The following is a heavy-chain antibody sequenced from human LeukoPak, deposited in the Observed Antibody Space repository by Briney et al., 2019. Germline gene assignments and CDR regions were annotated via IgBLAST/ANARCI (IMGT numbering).Heavy chain of an antibody. CDR3: VSGQDYSFDY. CDR2: ISSSGSTI. Sequence: SGGSLRLSCAAFGFTFSSYDMNWVRQAPGKGLEWVSYISSSGSTIYYAGSVKGRFTISRDNAKNSLYLQMNSLRAEDTAVYYCVSGQDYSFDYWGQGTLVTVSS. D-gene: IGHD3-10*01. J-gene: IGHJ4*02. CDR1: GFTFSSYD. V-gene: IGHV3-48*03.